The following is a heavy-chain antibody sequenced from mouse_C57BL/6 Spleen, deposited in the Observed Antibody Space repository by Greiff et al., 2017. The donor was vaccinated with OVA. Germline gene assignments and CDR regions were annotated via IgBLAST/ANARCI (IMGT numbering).Heavy chain of an antibody. J-gene: IGHJ4*01. D-gene: IGHD2-5*01. CDR3: ARRIYSNYGAMDY. V-gene: IGHV2-2*01. CDR1: GFSFTSYG. Sequence: QVQLQQSGPGLVQPSQSLSITCTVSGFSFTSYGVHWVRPSPGTGLEWLGVIWSGGSTDYNAAFISRLSISKDNSKSQVFFKMNSLQADDTAIYYCARRIYSNYGAMDYWGQGTSVTVSS. CDR2: IWSGGST.